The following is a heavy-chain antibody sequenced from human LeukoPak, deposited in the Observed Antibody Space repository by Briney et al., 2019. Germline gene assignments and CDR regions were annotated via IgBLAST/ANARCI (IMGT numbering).Heavy chain of an antibody. CDR3: ARGPPPDFDY. CDR2: IYYSGST. CDR1: GGSINSYY. J-gene: IGHJ4*02. V-gene: IGHV4-59*12. Sequence: SETLSLTCTVSGGSINSYYLSWIRQPPGKGLEWIGYIYYSGSTNYNPSLKNRVTISVDTSKNQFSLKLSSVTAADTAVYYCARGPPPDFDYWGRGTLVTVSS.